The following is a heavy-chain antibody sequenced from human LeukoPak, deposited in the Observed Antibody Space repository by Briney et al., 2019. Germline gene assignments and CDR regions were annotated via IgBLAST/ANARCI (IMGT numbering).Heavy chain of an antibody. Sequence: ASVKVSCKASGYTFTGYYMHWVRQAPGQGLEWMGWINPNSGGTNYAQKFQGRVTVTRDTSISTAYMELSRLRSDDTAVYYRARDLADILTGSFDYWGQGTLVTVSS. V-gene: IGHV1-2*02. D-gene: IGHD3-9*01. J-gene: IGHJ4*02. CDR3: ARDLADILTGSFDY. CDR1: GYTFTGYY. CDR2: INPNSGGT.